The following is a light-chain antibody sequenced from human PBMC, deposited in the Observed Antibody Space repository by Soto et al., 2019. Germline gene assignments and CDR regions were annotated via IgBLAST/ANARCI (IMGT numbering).Light chain of an antibody. CDR3: QQYNNWPLT. CDR1: QSLTSY. J-gene: IGKJ4*01. V-gene: IGKV3-15*01. Sequence: EVVMTQSPATLSVSPGETATLSCRASQSLTSYLAWYQQKPDQAPRRLIYGVSTRATDIPARFSGSGSGTEFTLTISCLQSEDVAVYYCQQYNNWPLTFGGGTKVDIK. CDR2: GVS.